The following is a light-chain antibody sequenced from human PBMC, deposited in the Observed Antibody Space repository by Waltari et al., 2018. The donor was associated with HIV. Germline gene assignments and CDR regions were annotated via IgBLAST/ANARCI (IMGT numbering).Light chain of an antibody. J-gene: IGLJ1*01. V-gene: IGLV3-1*01. CDR3: QTWDNTYV. Sequence: SYELTQPPSVSVSPGQTATITCSGDKLGDKYAGWYQQKSGQSPVLVIYQDTKRPSGSPERFSGSNSGNTATLTITGTQATDEADYYCQTWDNTYVFGAGTKVTVL. CDR2: QDT. CDR1: KLGDKY.